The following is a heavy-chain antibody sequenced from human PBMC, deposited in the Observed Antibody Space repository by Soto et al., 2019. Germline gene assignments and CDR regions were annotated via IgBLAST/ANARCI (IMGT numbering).Heavy chain of an antibody. CDR1: GFTFTRYG. CDR2: ISYDGSNK. CDR3: AKERDHELGATGYSDR. Sequence: QVQLVESGGGVVQPGRSLRLSCVASGFTFTRYGIHWVRQAPGKGLEWVAVISYDGSNKYYADSVKGRFTISRDNSKNTLDLQMNSLGAEHTAVYYWAKERDHELGATGYSDRWGQGTLGTVSS. D-gene: IGHD1-26*01. J-gene: IGHJ5*02. V-gene: IGHV3-30*18.